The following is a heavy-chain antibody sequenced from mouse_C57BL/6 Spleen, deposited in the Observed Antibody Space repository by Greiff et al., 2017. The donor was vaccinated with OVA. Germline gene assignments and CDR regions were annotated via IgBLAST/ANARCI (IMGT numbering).Heavy chain of an antibody. V-gene: IGHV5-4*01. CDR1: GFTFSSYA. Sequence: DVQLVESGGGLVKPGGSLKLSCAASGFTFSSYAMSWVRQTPEKRLEWVATISDGGSYTYYPDNVKGRFTISRDNAKNNLYLQMSHLKSEDTAMYYCARVPLRDWYFDVWGTGTTVTVSS. CDR3: ARVPLRDWYFDV. J-gene: IGHJ1*03. D-gene: IGHD2-12*01. CDR2: ISDGGSYT.